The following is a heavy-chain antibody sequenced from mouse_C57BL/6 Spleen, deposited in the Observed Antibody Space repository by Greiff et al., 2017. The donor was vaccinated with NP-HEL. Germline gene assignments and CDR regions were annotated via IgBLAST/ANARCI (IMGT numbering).Heavy chain of an antibody. CDR2: INYDGSST. CDR3: ARDRDPRYFDV. J-gene: IGHJ1*03. V-gene: IGHV5-16*01. Sequence: EVHLVESEGGLVQPGSSMKLSCTASGFTFSDYYMAWVRQVPEKGLEWVANINYDGSSTYYLDSLKSRFIISRDNAKNILYLQMSSLKSEDTATYYCARDRDPRYFDVWGTGTTVTVSS. D-gene: IGHD3-1*01. CDR1: GFTFSDYY.